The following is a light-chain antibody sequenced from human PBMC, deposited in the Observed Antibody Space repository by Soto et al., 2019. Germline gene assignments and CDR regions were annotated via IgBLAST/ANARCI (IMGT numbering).Light chain of an antibody. Sequence: EIVLTQSPGTLSLSPGERATLSYRASQSVSSSYLAWYQQKPGQAPRLLIYGASSRATGIPDRFSGSGSGTDFTLTISRLEPEDFAVYYCQQYGSSPRKTFGQGTKVEIK. CDR2: GAS. CDR1: QSVSSSY. J-gene: IGKJ1*01. CDR3: QQYGSSPRKT. V-gene: IGKV3-20*01.